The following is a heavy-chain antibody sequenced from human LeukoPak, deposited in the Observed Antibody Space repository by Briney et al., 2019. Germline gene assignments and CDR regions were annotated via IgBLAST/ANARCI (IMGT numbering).Heavy chain of an antibody. D-gene: IGHD3-10*01. CDR3: AYEGAVRGVIGY. Sequence: GGCLRLSYAASGFTVSPNYMTWGRQALGKGREWVSVIYSGGLTYYADSVKGRFTLSRGSSKNTLYVQMNSLRDEDTAVYYCAYEGAVRGVIGYWGQGHLVTVS. CDR1: GFTVSPNY. J-gene: IGHJ4*02. CDR2: IYSGGLT. V-gene: IGHV3-53*01.